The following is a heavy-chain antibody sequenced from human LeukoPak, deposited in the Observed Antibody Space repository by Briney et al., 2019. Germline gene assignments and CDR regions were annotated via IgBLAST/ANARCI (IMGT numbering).Heavy chain of an antibody. V-gene: IGHV4-34*01. J-gene: IGHJ4*02. Sequence: SETLSLTCAVYGGSFSGYYWSWIRQPPGKGLEWIGEINHSGSTNYNPPLKSRVTISVDTSKNQFSLKLSSVTAADTAVYYCARVQQQLVLYYFDYWGQGTLVTVSS. D-gene: IGHD6-13*01. CDR1: GGSFSGYY. CDR3: ARVQQQLVLYYFDY. CDR2: INHSGST.